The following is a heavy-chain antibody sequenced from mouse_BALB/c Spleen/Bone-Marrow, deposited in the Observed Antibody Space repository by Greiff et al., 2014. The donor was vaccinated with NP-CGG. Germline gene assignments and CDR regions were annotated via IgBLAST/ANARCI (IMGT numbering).Heavy chain of an antibody. CDR1: GFNIKDTY. CDR2: IDPANGNT. J-gene: IGHJ3*01. Sequence: VQLQQSGAELVKPGASVKLSCTASGFNIKDTYMHWVKQRPEQGLEWIGRIDPANGNTKYDPKFQGKATITADTSSNTAYLQLSSLTSGDTAVYHCAIYYYGSSGFAYWGQGTLVTVSA. V-gene: IGHV14-3*02. CDR3: AIYYYGSSGFAY. D-gene: IGHD1-1*01.